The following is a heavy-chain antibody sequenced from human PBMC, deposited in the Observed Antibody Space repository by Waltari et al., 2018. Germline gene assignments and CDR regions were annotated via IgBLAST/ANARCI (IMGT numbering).Heavy chain of an antibody. J-gene: IGHJ3*02. CDR2: IIPNLGIA. CDR1: GGTFSSYT. V-gene: IGHV1-69*02. CDR3: ASGSERNDAFDI. Sequence: QVQLVQSGAEVKKPGSSVKVSCKASGGTFSSYTISWVRQAPGQGLEWMGRIIPNLGIANYAQKFQGRVTITADKSTSTAYMELSSLRSEDTAVYYCASGSERNDAFDIWGQGTMVTVSS. D-gene: IGHD3-10*01.